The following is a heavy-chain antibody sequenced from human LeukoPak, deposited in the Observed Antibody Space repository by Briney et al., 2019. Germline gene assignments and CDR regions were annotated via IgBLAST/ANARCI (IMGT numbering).Heavy chain of an antibody. D-gene: IGHD6-19*01. CDR3: ARLTPWLVFDY. CDR2: IYYSGST. Sequence: SETLSLTCTVSGGSISSYYWSWIRQPPGKGLEWIGYIYYSGSTNYNPSLKSRVTISVDTSKNQFSLLSSVTAADTAVYYCARLTPWLVFDYWGQGTLVTVSS. J-gene: IGHJ4*02. V-gene: IGHV4-59*08. CDR1: GGSISSYY.